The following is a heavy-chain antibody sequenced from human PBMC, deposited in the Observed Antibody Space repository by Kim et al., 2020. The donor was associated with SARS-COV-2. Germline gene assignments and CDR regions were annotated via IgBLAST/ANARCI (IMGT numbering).Heavy chain of an antibody. J-gene: IGHJ3*02. V-gene: IGHV4-39*01. D-gene: IGHD2-2*01. CDR3: ARPTAVVSFDAFNI. Sequence: KPTLTSRLTISVETSKNQFSLKVRSVTAADTAVYYCARPTAVVSFDAFNIWGQGTMVTVSS.